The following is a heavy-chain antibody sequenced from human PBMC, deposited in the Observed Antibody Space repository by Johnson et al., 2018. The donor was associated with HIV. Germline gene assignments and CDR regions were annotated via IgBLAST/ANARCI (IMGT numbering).Heavy chain of an antibody. CDR3: ARAGCGGDCSTDAFDI. J-gene: IGHJ3*02. D-gene: IGHD2-21*02. V-gene: IGHV3-66*02. CDR1: GFTVSSNY. Sequence: VQLVESGGGLVQPGGSLRLSCAASGFTVSSNYMNWVRQAPGKGRVWVSRINSDATHKNYADSVKGRFTISRDNSKNTLYLQMNSLRAEDTAVYYCARAGCGGDCSTDAFDIWGQGTMVTVSS. CDR2: INSDATHK.